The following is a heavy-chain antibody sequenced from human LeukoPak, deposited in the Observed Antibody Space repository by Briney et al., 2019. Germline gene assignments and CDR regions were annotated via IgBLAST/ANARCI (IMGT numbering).Heavy chain of an antibody. Sequence: GGSLRLSCAASGFTFSSYAMSWVRQAPGEGLEWVSAISGSGGSTYYADSVKGRFTISRDNSKNTLYLQMNSLRAEDTAVYYCTTLYDSPLDYWGQGTLVTVSS. D-gene: IGHD5/OR15-5a*01. CDR1: GFTFSSYA. CDR3: TTLYDSPLDY. V-gene: IGHV3-23*01. J-gene: IGHJ4*02. CDR2: ISGSGGST.